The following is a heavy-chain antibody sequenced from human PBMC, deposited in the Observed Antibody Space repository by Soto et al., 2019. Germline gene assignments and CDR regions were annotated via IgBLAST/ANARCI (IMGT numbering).Heavy chain of an antibody. CDR3: ARIFYPTNIIRAAVGWFDP. CDR2: IYYSGST. CDR1: EGSISGGGYC. V-gene: IGHV4-30-4*01. J-gene: IGHJ5*02. Sequence: IIPHSCTVSEGSISGGGYCWSMIRQTPGKGLEWIGYIYYSGSTYYNPSLKSRVTISVDTSKNQFSLKLSSVTAADTAVYYCARIFYPTNIIRAAVGWFDPWGQGTLVTVSS. D-gene: IGHD3-10*01.